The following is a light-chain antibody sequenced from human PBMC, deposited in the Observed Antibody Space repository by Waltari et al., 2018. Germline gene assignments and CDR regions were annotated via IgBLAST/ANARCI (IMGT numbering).Light chain of an antibody. V-gene: IGKV4-1*01. CDR3: QQYYSTPFT. J-gene: IGKJ3*01. CDR1: QSVLYSSNNTNY. CDR2: WAS. Sequence: DLVMPQSPDSLAVSLGARAIINCKSRQSVLYSSNNTNYLAWYQQKPGQPPKLLISWASTRESGVPDRFSSSGSGTDFTLTISSLQAEDVAVYYCQQYYSTPFTFGPGTKVDIK.